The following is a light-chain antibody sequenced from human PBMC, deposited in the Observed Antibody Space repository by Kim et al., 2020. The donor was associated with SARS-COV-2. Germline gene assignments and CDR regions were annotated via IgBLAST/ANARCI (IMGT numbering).Light chain of an antibody. Sequence: QSALTQPASVSGSPGQSITISCTGTSSDVGSYNLVSWYQQHPGKAPKVMIYEVSKRPSGVPDRFSGSKSANTASLTVSGLQAEDEADYYCSSYAGSAYVFGTGTKVTVL. CDR3: SSYAGSAYV. V-gene: IGLV2-14*02. J-gene: IGLJ1*01. CDR1: SSDVGSYNL. CDR2: EVS.